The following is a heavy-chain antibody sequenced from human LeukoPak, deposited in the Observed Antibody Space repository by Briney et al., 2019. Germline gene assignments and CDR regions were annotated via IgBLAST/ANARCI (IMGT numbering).Heavy chain of an antibody. V-gene: IGHV4-34*01. CDR1: GGSFSGYY. CDR3: ARGLLYGDYPLDY. CDR2: INHSGST. Sequence: PSETLSLTCAVYGGSFSGYYWSWIRQPPGKGLEWIGEINHSGSTNYNPSLKSRVTISVDTSKNQFSLKLSSVTAADTAVYYCARGLLYGDYPLDYGGQGTRVTVPS. J-gene: IGHJ4*02. D-gene: IGHD4-17*01.